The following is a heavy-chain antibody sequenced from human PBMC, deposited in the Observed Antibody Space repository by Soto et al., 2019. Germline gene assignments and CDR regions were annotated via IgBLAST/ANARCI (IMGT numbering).Heavy chain of an antibody. CDR1: GFSFRTYA. Sequence: EVQVLESGGGLVQPGGSLRLSCAASGFSFRTYAMSWVRQAPGQGLEWVSVISDTGDDTYYADSVKGRFTISRDSSRNTLNLRMTSPRAEDPAVYYCASYARGPTFYFDSWGQGTLVTVAS. CDR2: ISDTGDDT. CDR3: ASYARGPTFYFDS. D-gene: IGHD3-10*02. V-gene: IGHV3-23*01. J-gene: IGHJ4*02.